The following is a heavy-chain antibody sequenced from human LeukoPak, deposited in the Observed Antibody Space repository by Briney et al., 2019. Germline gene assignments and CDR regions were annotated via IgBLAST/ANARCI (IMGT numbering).Heavy chain of an antibody. J-gene: IGHJ4*02. Sequence: SETLSLTCTVSGGSISSSSYYWGWIRQPPGKGLEWIGSIYYSGSTYYNPSLKSRVTISVDTSKNQFSLKLSSVTAADTAVYYCARLTQAWGVYWGQGTLVTVSS. CDR2: IYYSGST. CDR1: GGSISSSSYY. CDR3: ARLTQAWGVY. D-gene: IGHD3-10*01. V-gene: IGHV4-39*01.